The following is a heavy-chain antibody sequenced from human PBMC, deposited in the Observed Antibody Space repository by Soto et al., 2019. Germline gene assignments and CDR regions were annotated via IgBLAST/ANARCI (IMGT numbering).Heavy chain of an antibody. J-gene: IGHJ5*02. Sequence: PGGSLRLSCAASGFTFSSYWMSWVRQDPGKGLEWVGFIRNPGYGGTTEYATSVKGRFIISRDDSMSSAYLQLNSLKVDDSAVYYCARGSFGYYGPWGQGTLVTVSS. V-gene: IGHV3-49*04. CDR1: GFTFSSYW. CDR2: IRNPGYGGTT. D-gene: IGHD3-3*01. CDR3: ARGSFGYYGP.